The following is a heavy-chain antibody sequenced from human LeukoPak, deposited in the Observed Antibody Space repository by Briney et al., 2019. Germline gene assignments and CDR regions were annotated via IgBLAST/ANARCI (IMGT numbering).Heavy chain of an antibody. V-gene: IGHV3-30*02. CDR1: GFTFSSYG. CDR3: ATMIVVDFDY. D-gene: IGHD3-22*01. Sequence: PGGSLRLSCAASGFTFSSYGMHWVRQAPGKGLEWVAFIRYDGSNKYYADSVKGRFTISRDNSKNTLYLQMNSLRAEDTAVYYCATMIVVDFDYWGQGTLVTVSS. J-gene: IGHJ4*02. CDR2: IRYDGSNK.